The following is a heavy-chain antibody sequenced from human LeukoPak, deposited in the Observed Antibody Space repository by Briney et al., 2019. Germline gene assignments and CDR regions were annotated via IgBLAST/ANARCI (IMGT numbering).Heavy chain of an antibody. CDR3: ARHSMSGGSWTSNWFDP. D-gene: IGHD2-15*01. CDR2: IYPGDSDN. CDR1: GYNFTNYW. J-gene: IGHJ5*02. Sequence: SGESLKISCKGSGYNFTNYWIDWVRQMPGKGLEWMGIIYPGDSDNRYSPSFQGQVTISADKSINTAYLQWSSLKASDTAIYYCARHSMSGGSWTSNWFDPWGQGTLVTVSS. V-gene: IGHV5-51*01.